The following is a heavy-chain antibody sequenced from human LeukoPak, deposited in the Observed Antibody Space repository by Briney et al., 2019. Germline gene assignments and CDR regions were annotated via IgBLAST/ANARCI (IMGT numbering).Heavy chain of an antibody. D-gene: IGHD6-19*01. J-gene: IGHJ4*02. CDR2: IYYSGST. CDR1: GGSISSYY. CDR3: ARDLIAVAEKGYFDY. V-gene: IGHV4-59*01. Sequence: SETLSLTCTVSGGSISSYYWGWIRQPPGKGLEWIGYIYYSGSTNYSPSLKSRVTISVDTSKNQFSLKLSSVTAADTAVYYCARDLIAVAEKGYFDYWGQGTLVTVSS.